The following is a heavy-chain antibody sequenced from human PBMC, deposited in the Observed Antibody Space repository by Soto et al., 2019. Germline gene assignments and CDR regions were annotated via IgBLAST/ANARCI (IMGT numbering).Heavy chain of an antibody. CDR3: ARDYYDSSDYTTNCFDP. Sequence: SETLSLTCTVSGGSISNSRYYWAWIRQPPGKGLEWIGSIYHTGNTYYNPSLRGRVTISVDTSKNQFSLKLTSVTAADTAVYYCARDYYDSSDYTTNCFDPWGQGTLVT. CDR2: IYHTGNT. J-gene: IGHJ5*02. V-gene: IGHV4-39*01. D-gene: IGHD3-22*01. CDR1: GGSISNSRYY.